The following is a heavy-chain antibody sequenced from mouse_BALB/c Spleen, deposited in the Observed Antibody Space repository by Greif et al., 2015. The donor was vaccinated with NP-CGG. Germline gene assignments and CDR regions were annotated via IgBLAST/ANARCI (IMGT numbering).Heavy chain of an antibody. V-gene: IGHV5-12-1*01. J-gene: IGHJ3*01. CDR1: GFAFSSYD. CDR3: ARYGNWFAY. CDR2: ISSGGGST. Sequence: EVKLVESGGGLVKPGGSLKLSCAASGFAFSSYDMSWVRQTPEKRLEWVAYISSGGGSTYYPDTVKGRFTISRDNAKNTLYLQMSSLKSEDTAMYYYARYGNWFAYWGQGTLVTVSA. D-gene: IGHD2-1*01.